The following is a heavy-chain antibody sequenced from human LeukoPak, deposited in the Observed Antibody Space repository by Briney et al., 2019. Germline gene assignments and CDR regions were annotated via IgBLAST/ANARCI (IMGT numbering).Heavy chain of an antibody. Sequence: GGSLRLSCAASGFTFSNYAMTWVRQAPGKGLEWVSAISGSGGSTYYADSVKGRFTISRDNSKNTLYLQMNSLRAEDTAVYYCAVNNVLLWFGELFDYYMDVWGKGTTVTVSS. CDR1: GFTFSNYA. CDR3: AVNNVLLWFGELFDYYMDV. V-gene: IGHV3-23*01. J-gene: IGHJ6*03. CDR2: ISGSGGST. D-gene: IGHD3-10*01.